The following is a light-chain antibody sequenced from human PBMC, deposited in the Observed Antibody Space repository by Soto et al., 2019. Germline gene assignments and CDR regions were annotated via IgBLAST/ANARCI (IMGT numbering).Light chain of an antibody. CDR1: QSVSSYY. J-gene: IGKJ1*01. CDR3: QPYGTART. V-gene: IGKV3-20*01. Sequence: EIVLTQSPGTLSLSPGERATLSCRASQSVSSYYLAWYQQKPGQAPRLLIHATSSRATGIPDRFSGSGSGTDFTLTISRLEPEDFAVYYCQPYGTARTFGQGTKVEL. CDR2: ATS.